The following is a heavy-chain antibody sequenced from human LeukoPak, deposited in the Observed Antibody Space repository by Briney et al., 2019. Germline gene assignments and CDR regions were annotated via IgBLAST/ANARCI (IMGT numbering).Heavy chain of an antibody. D-gene: IGHD3-10*01. V-gene: IGHV1-69*13. Sequence: SVKDSCKASGGTFGSYAISWVRQAPGQGLEWMGGIIPIFGTANYAQKFQGRGTITADESTSTAYMELSSLRSEDTAVYYCASDHDLWGSGTHGDYWGQGTLVTVSS. CDR3: ASDHDLWGSGTHGDY. CDR1: GGTFGSYA. CDR2: IIPIFGTA. J-gene: IGHJ4*02.